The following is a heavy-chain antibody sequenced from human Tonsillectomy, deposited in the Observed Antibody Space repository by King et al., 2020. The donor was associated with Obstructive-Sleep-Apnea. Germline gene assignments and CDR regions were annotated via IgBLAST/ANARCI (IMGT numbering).Heavy chain of an antibody. Sequence: QLQESGPGLVKPSGTLSLTCAVSGGSISSSNWWSWVRQPPGKGLEWIGEIYHSGSTNYNPSLKSRVTISVDKSKNQFSLKLSSVTAADTAVYYCARGTDYYDSSGYYDAFDIWGQGTMVTVSS. CDR3: ARGTDYYDSSGYYDAFDI. V-gene: IGHV4-4*02. CDR2: IYHSGST. J-gene: IGHJ3*02. D-gene: IGHD3-22*01. CDR1: GGSISSSNW.